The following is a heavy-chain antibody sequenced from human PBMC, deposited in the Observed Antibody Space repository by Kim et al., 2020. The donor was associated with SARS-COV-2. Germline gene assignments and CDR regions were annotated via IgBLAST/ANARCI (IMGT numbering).Heavy chain of an antibody. J-gene: IGHJ6*02. Sequence: GGSLRLSCAASGFTFSSYWMHWVRQAPGKGLVWVSRINSDGSSTSYADSVKGRFTISRDNAKNTLYLQMNSLRAEDTAVYYCARDSAELLWFGESLYYGMDVWGQGTTVTVSS. CDR2: INSDGSST. V-gene: IGHV3-74*01. CDR3: ARDSAELLWFGESLYYGMDV. D-gene: IGHD3-10*01. CDR1: GFTFSSYW.